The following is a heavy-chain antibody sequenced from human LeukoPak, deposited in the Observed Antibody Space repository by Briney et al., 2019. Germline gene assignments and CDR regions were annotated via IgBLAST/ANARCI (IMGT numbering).Heavy chain of an antibody. Sequence: GGSLRLSCAASGFTFSSYSMNWVRQAPGKGLEWVSSISSSSSYIYYADSVKGRFTISRDNAKNSLYLQMNSLRAEDTGVYCCARGAAAGTGDYWGQGTLVTVSS. CDR1: GFTFSSYS. CDR2: ISSSSSYI. J-gene: IGHJ4*02. V-gene: IGHV3-21*01. CDR3: ARGAAAGTGDY. D-gene: IGHD6-13*01.